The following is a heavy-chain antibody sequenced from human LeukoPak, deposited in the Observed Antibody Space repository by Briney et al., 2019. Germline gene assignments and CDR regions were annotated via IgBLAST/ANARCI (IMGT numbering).Heavy chain of an antibody. D-gene: IGHD3-9*01. J-gene: IGHJ4*02. CDR3: AKGPLPRTHFDWLSEFDY. CDR1: GFTFSSYA. V-gene: IGHV3-23*01. Sequence: PGGSLRLSCAASGFTFSSYAMGWVRQAPGKGLEWVSAISGSGGSTYYADSVKGRFTISRDNSKNTLYLQMNSLRAEDTAVYYCAKGPLPRTHFDWLSEFDYWGQGTLVTVSS. CDR2: ISGSGGST.